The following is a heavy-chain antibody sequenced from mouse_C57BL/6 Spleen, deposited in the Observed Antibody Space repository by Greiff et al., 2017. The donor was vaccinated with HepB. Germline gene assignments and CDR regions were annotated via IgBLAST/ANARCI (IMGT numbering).Heavy chain of an antibody. CDR3: ARYLPHYYAMDY. CDR2: IYPGDGDT. J-gene: IGHJ4*01. Sequence: VKLQQSGAELVKPGASVKISCKASGYAFSSYWMNWVKQRPGKGLEWIGQIYPGDGDTNYNGKFKGKATLTADKSSSTAYMQLSSLTSEDSAVYFCARYLPHYYAMDYWGQGTSVTVSS. CDR1: GYAFSSYW. V-gene: IGHV1-80*01.